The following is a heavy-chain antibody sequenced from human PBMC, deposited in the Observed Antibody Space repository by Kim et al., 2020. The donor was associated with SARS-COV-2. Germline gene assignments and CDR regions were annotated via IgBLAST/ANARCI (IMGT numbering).Heavy chain of an antibody. D-gene: IGHD6-13*01. CDR2: ISGSGGST. Sequence: GGSLRLSCAASGFTFSSYAMSWVRQAPGKGLEWVSAISGSGGSTYYADSVTGRFTISRDNSKNTRDLQMNSLRAEDTAVYDCATDQEGASSSWYFFVVSVTALFAGMDVWGQGTTVTVSS. J-gene: IGHJ6*02. CDR1: GFTFSSYA. CDR3: ATDQEGASSSWYFFVVSVTALFAGMDV. V-gene: IGHV3-23*01.